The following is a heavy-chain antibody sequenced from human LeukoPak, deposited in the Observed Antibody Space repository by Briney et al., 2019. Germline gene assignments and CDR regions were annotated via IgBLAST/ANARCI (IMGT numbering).Heavy chain of an antibody. Sequence: PGGSLRLSCAASGFTVSSNYMSWIRQPPGKGLEWIGSIYYIGSTYYNPSLKSRVTISVDTSKNQFSLNLGPVTAADTAVYYCATGIAVAGIFSDYWGQGTLVTVSS. V-gene: IGHV4-59*05. CDR1: GFTVSSNY. J-gene: IGHJ4*02. CDR3: ATGIAVAGIFSDY. D-gene: IGHD6-19*01. CDR2: IYYIGST.